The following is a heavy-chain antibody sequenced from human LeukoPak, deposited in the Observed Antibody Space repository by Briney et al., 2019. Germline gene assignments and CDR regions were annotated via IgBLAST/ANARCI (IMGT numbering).Heavy chain of an antibody. D-gene: IGHD6-19*01. Sequence: GRSLRVSCAASGFTFSSDAMHCVRQAPGKGLEWVAVISYDGSNKYYADSVKGRFTISRDNSKNTLYLQMNSLRAEDTAVYYCARAGWHSWGQGTLVTASS. J-gene: IGHJ4*02. CDR2: ISYDGSNK. V-gene: IGHV3-30-3*01. CDR1: GFTFSSDA. CDR3: ARAGWHS.